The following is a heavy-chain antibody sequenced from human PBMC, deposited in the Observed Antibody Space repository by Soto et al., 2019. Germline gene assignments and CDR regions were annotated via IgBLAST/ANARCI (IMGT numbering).Heavy chain of an antibody. D-gene: IGHD3-10*01. CDR1: GFTFSSYA. V-gene: IGHV3-30-3*01. CDR2: ISYDGSNK. Sequence: GGSLRLSCAASGFTFSSYAMHWVRQAPGKGLEWVAVISYDGSNKYYADSVKGRFTISRDNSKNTLYLQMNSLRAEDTAVYYCARFHLSVIRGVTITSFFFDTWGQGKMVTVSS. J-gene: IGHJ4*02. CDR3: ARFHLSVIRGVTITSFFFDT.